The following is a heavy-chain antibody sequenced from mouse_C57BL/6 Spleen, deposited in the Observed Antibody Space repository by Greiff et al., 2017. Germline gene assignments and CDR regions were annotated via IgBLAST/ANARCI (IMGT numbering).Heavy chain of an antibody. J-gene: IGHJ4*01. CDR3: ARWEYYEYDGYAMDY. V-gene: IGHV1-82*01. D-gene: IGHD2-4*01. CDR1: GYAFSSSW. Sequence: VQLQQSGPELVKPGASVKISCKASGYAFSSSWMNWVKQRPGKGLEWIGRIYPGDGDTNYNGKFKGKATLTADKSSSTAYMQLSSLTSEDSAVDFCARWEYYEYDGYAMDYWGQGTSVTVSS. CDR2: IYPGDGDT.